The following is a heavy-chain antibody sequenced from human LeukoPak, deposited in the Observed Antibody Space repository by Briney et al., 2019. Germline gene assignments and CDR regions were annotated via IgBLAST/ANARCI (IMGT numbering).Heavy chain of an antibody. CDR1: GFTFGDYA. V-gene: IGHV3-49*04. CDR3: TRAPEDIVVVPAASGWYFDL. Sequence: GGSLRLSCTASGFTFGDYAMGWVRQAPGKGREWGGFIRSKAYGGTTEYAASVKGRFTISRDDSKSIAYLQMNSLKSEDTAVYYCTRAPEDIVVVPAASGWYFDLWGRGTLVTVSS. D-gene: IGHD2-2*01. CDR2: IRSKAYGGTT. J-gene: IGHJ2*01.